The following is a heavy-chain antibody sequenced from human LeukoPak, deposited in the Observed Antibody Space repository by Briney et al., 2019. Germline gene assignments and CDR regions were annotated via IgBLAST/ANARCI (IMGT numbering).Heavy chain of an antibody. J-gene: IGHJ4*02. CDR2: IYSSGNT. D-gene: IGHD6-6*01. Sequence: SETLSLTCTVAGASVRSIGHNWGWIRQTPGKMLEWIATIYSSGNTYYNPSLHSRVTISIDVSKNQFSLRVSTVTDADTAIYFCVRDGRVVCFENWGRGTLVTVSS. CDR1: GASVRSIGHN. CDR3: VRDGRVVCFEN. V-gene: IGHV4-39*07.